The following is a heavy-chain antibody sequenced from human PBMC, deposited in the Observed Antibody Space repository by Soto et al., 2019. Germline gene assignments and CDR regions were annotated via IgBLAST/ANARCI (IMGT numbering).Heavy chain of an antibody. V-gene: IGHV3-30*18. CDR1: GFTFSSYG. CDR3: AKDRSGYDSGAIDY. Sequence: QVQLVESGGGVVQPGRSLRLSCAASGFTFSSYGMHWVRQAPGKGLEWVAVISYDGSNKYYADSVKGRFTISRDNSKNTLDLQMNSLRAEDTAVYYCAKDRSGYDSGAIDYWGQGTLVTVSS. D-gene: IGHD5-12*01. J-gene: IGHJ4*02. CDR2: ISYDGSNK.